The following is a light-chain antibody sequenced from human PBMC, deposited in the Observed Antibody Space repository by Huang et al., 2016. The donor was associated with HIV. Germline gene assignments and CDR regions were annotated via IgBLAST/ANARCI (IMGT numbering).Light chain of an antibody. J-gene: IGKJ2*01. CDR1: QSVSSD. Sequence: EVVMTQSPATLSVSPGGRATLSCRASQSVSSDLAWYQQKPGQAPRLLIYGAATRATGGPARFSGSGSGTEFTLTISSLQSEDFAVYYCQQYNNWRPFTFGQGTKLEI. CDR3: QQYNNWRPFT. CDR2: GAA. V-gene: IGKV3-15*01.